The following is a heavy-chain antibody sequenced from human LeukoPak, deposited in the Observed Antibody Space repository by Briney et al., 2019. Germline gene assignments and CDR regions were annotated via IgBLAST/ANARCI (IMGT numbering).Heavy chain of an antibody. D-gene: IGHD2-21*02. J-gene: IGHJ4*02. CDR1: GYTFTSYY. Sequence: ASVKVSCKASGYTFTSYYMHWVRQAPGQGLEWMGWIDPKSGDTNYAQKFQGRVTMTRDTSISTAYMELRRLRSDDTAVYYCARGQLIPGDGIDYWGQGTLVTVSS. V-gene: IGHV1-2*02. CDR2: IDPKSGDT. CDR3: ARGQLIPGDGIDY.